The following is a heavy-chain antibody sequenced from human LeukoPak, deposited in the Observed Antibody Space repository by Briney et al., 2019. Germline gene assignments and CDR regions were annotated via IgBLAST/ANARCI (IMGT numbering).Heavy chain of an antibody. CDR2: ILYDGSNK. CDR1: AFTFRDHG. J-gene: IGHJ4*02. D-gene: IGHD3-22*01. Sequence: PGGSLRLSCAASAFTFRDHGMHWVRQSPGKGLEWAAFILYDGSNKFYADSVKGRFASSRDNSKYTLSLQMNSLRAEDTGTYYCARAIDKGTGYYMDYWGEGTLVIVSS. V-gene: IGHV3-30*02. CDR3: ARAIDKGTGYYMDY.